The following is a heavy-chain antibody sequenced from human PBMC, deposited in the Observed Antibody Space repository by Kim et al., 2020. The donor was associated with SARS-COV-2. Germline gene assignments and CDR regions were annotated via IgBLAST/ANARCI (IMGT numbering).Heavy chain of an antibody. D-gene: IGHD3-10*01. CDR3: AREPLDGSGSKNDPRGSYYFDY. CDR1: GGSFSGYY. Sequence: SETLSLTCAVYGGSFSGYYWSWIRQPPGKGLEWIGEINHSGSTNYNPSLKSRVTISVDTSKNQFSLKLSSVTAADTAVYYCAREPLDGSGSKNDPRGSYYFDYWGQGTLVTVSS. CDR2: INHSGST. V-gene: IGHV4-34*01. J-gene: IGHJ4*02.